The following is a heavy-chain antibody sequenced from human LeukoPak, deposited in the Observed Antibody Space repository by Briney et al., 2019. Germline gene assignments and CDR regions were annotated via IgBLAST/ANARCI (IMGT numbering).Heavy chain of an antibody. J-gene: IGHJ4*02. CDR2: INHSGST. CDR3: ASRSTIFGVVNDY. D-gene: IGHD3-3*01. Sequence: SETLSLTCAVYGGSFSGYYWSWIRQPPGKGLEWIGEINHSGSTNYNPSLKSQVTISVDTSKNQFSLKLSSVTAADTAVYYCASRSTIFGVVNDYWGQGTLVTVSS. CDR1: GGSFSGYY. V-gene: IGHV4-34*01.